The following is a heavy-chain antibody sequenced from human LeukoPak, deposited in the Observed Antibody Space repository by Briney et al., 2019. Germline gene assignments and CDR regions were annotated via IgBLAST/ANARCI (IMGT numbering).Heavy chain of an antibody. CDR2: IWYDGSNI. Sequence: GGSLRLSCAASGISFSSHGMHWVRQAPGKGLEWVAVIWYDGSNIYYADSVKGRFTISRDNAKKSLYLQMTSLTAEDTAVYYCARDRGAYCGGDCYLGFDYWGRGTLVTVSS. CDR1: GISFSSHG. V-gene: IGHV3-33*01. J-gene: IGHJ4*01. CDR3: ARDRGAYCGGDCYLGFDY. D-gene: IGHD2-21*02.